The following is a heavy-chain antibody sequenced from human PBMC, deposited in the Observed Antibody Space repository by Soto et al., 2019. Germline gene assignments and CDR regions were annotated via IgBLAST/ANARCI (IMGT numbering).Heavy chain of an antibody. J-gene: IGHJ6*02. CDR1: GGSISSSSYY. V-gene: IGHV4-39*01. CDR2: IYYSGST. CDR3: ARRWFGETTYYYYYGMDV. D-gene: IGHD3-10*01. Sequence: QLQLQESGPGLVKPSETLSLTCTVSGGSISSSSYYWGWIRQPPGKGLEWIGSIYYSGSTYYNPSLTSRVTISVDTSKNQFSLKLSSVTAADTAVYYCARRWFGETTYYYYYGMDVWGQGTTVTVSS.